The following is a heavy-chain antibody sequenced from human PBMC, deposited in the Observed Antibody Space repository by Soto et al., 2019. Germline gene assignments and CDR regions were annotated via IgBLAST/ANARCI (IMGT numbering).Heavy chain of an antibody. D-gene: IGHD1-26*01. Sequence: PGGSLRLSCVASDFTFSYYWMHLVRQVPGKGLVWVSRIHSDGSSTTYADSVKGRLTISRDNAKNTLYLQMASLRVEDTAVYYCARGDVGAFDLWGQGTMVTVSS. J-gene: IGHJ3*01. CDR1: DFTFSYYW. V-gene: IGHV3-74*03. CDR2: IHSDGSST. CDR3: ARGDVGAFDL.